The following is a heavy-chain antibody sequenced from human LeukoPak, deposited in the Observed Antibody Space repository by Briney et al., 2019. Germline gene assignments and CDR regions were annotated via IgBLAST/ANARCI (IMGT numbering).Heavy chain of an antibody. V-gene: IGHV3-7*01. CDR1: GFTINTYW. J-gene: IGHJ4*02. CDR3: TRGWGSSGPGDV. D-gene: IGHD6-19*01. CDR2: IKQDGGEK. Sequence: GGSLRLSCVVSGFTINTYWMSWVRQAPGKGLEWVANIKQDGGEKYYVDSVKDRFTISRDNAKNSPYLQLDSLGDGDTGVYYCTRGWGSSGPGDVWGPGTLVTVSS.